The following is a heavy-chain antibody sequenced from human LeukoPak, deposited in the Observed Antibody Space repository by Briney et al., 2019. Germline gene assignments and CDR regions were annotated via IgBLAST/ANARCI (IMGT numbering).Heavy chain of an antibody. CDR3: AEITMIRGFDY. J-gene: IGHJ4*02. CDR2: ISSSGGST. Sequence: GGSLRLSCAASGFTFSSYGMSWVRQAPGKGLEWVSSISSSGGSTYYADSVKGRFTISRDNSENTLSLQMNSLRAEDTAVYYCAEITMIRGFDYWAREPWSPSPQ. D-gene: IGHD3-10*01. V-gene: IGHV3-23*01. CDR1: GFTFSSYG.